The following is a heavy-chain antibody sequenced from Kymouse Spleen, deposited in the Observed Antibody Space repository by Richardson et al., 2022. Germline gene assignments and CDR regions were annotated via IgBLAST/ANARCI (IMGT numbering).Heavy chain of an antibody. CDR3: ARGRSTSARDYYYYGMDV. J-gene: IGHJ6*02. CDR2: IYPGDSDT. D-gene: IGHD2-2*02. CDR1: GYSFTSYW. Sequence: EVQLVQSGAEVKKPGESLKISCKGSGYSFTSYWIGWVRQMPGKGLEWMGIIYPGDSDTRYSPSFQGQVTISADKSISTAYLQWSSLKASDTAMYYCARGRSTSARDYYYYGMDVWGQGTTVTVSS. V-gene: IGHV5-51*01.